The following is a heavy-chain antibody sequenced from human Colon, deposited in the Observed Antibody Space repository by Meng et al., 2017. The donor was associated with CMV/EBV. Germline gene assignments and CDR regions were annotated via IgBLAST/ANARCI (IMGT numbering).Heavy chain of an antibody. CDR3: ARGGDISETTVH. J-gene: IGHJ4*02. CDR1: GGSIRNYY. CDR2: VHYTGTP. V-gene: IGHV4-59*01. D-gene: IGHD6-25*01. Sequence: SETLSLTCTVSGGSIRNYYWSWIRQTPGKGLEWIGYVHYTGTPNYNPSLKSRVTMSVDTSKNQVFLKLRSVTAADTGVYYCARGGDISETTVHWGQGAQVTVSS.